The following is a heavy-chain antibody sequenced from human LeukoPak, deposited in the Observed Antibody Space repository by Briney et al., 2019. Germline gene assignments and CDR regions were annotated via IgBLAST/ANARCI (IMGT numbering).Heavy chain of an antibody. Sequence: SETLSLTCTVSGGSISSYYWSWIRQPPGKGLEWIGYIYYSGSTNYNPSLKSRVTISVDTSKNQFSLKLSSVTAADTAVYYCSGSYVYYYYYYMDVWGKGTTVTVSS. CDR2: IYYSGST. J-gene: IGHJ6*03. V-gene: IGHV4-59*01. D-gene: IGHD1-26*01. CDR3: SGSYVYYYYYYMDV. CDR1: GGSISSYY.